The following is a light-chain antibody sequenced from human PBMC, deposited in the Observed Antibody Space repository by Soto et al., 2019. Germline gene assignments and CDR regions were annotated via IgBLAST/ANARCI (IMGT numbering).Light chain of an antibody. CDR3: QQYDNSPWT. CDR1: QSVSRSY. V-gene: IGKV3-20*01. Sequence: EIVLTQSPGTLSLSPGEGATLSCRASQSVSRSYLAWYQQKPGQAPRLLIYGASSRATGIPDRFSGGGSGTDFTLTISMLEPEEVAVYYCQQYDNSPWTFGQGTKVEIK. CDR2: GAS. J-gene: IGKJ1*01.